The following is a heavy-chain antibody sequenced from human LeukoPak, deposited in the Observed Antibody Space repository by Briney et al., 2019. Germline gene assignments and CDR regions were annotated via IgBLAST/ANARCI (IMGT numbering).Heavy chain of an antibody. CDR3: ARVCTNGVCYGFFDY. J-gene: IGHJ4*02. CDR1: GYTFTSYA. V-gene: IGHV1-3*01. CDR2: INAGNGNT. Sequence: EASVKVSCKASGYTFTSYAMHWVRQAPAQRLEWMGWINAGNGNTKYSQKFQGRVTITRDTSASTAYMELSSLRSEDTAVYYCARVCTNGVCYGFFDYWGQGTLVTVSS. D-gene: IGHD2-8*01.